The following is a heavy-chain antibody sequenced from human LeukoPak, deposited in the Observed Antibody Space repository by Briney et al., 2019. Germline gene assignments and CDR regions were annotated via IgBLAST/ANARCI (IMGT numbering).Heavy chain of an antibody. CDR3: ARDKFYYGSGSYTY. J-gene: IGHJ4*02. CDR2: INHSGGT. CDR1: GGSFSGYY. V-gene: IGHV4-34*01. D-gene: IGHD3-10*01. Sequence: SETLSLTCAVYGGSFSGYYWSWVRQPPGKGLEWIGEINHSGGTNYNPSLKSRVTISVDTSKNRFSLKLSSVTAADTAIYYCARDKFYYGSGSYTYWGQGTLVTVSS.